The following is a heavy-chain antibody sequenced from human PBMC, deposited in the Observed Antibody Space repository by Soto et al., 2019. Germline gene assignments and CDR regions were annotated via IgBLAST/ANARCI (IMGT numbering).Heavy chain of an antibody. CDR1: GYTFTSYY. Sequence: ASVKVSCKASGYTFTSYYMNWVRQAPGQGLEWLGIINPSGGYTTYAQRFLGRVTMTSDTSTSTVHMELGSLTSEDTAVYYCARGGGILVVTAPYDHWGQGTLVTFSS. CDR2: INPSGGYT. CDR3: ARGGGILVVTAPYDH. D-gene: IGHD2-21*02. V-gene: IGHV1-46*03. J-gene: IGHJ4*02.